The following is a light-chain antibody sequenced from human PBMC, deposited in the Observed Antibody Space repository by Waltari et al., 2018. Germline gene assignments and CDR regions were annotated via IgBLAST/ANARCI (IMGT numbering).Light chain of an antibody. J-gene: IGLJ3*02. CDR1: ALPSKY. Sequence: SYELTQPSSVSVSPGQTTRITCSGAALPSKYASWYQQKSGQAPVLVIYEDNKRPSGIPERFSGSSSGTMATLTISGAQVDDEADYYCYSTDSSGDHRVFGGGTKLTVL. V-gene: IGLV3-10*01. CDR2: EDN. CDR3: YSTDSSGDHRV.